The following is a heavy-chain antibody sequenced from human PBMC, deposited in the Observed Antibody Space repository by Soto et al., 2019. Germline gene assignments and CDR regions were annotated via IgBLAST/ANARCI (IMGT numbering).Heavy chain of an antibody. V-gene: IGHV4-39*01. J-gene: IGHJ4*02. D-gene: IGHD2-2*01. CDR3: VSKRTHVPTRAYVDY. Sequence: SETLSLPCTLSGGSVTNSSYYWGWIRQSPGKGLEWIGSVYYRGRSSSKSSVKSRVTISVYTSKNRFSLSLNSVTASDTALYFWVSKRTHVPTRAYVDYGPRGAVVTLP. CDR1: GGSVTNSSYY. CDR2: VYYRGRS.